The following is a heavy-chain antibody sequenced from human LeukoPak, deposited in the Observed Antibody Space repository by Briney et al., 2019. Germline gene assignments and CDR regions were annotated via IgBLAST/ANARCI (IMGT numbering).Heavy chain of an antibody. Sequence: PGGSLRLSCAASGFTFSSYAMSWVRQAPGKGLEWVSAISGSGGSTYYADSVKGRFTISRDNSKNTLYLQMNSLRAEDTAVYYCAKDLVAGLSIAAADTSNYWGQGTLVTVSS. J-gene: IGHJ4*02. CDR1: GFTFSSYA. CDR2: ISGSGGST. D-gene: IGHD6-13*01. CDR3: AKDLVAGLSIAAADTSNY. V-gene: IGHV3-23*01.